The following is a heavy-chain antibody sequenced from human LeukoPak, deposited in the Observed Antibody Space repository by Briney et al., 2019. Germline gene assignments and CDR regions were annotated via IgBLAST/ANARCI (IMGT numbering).Heavy chain of an antibody. CDR2: MWFDGSNQ. V-gene: IGHV3-33*01. CDR1: GFTFSSYA. Sequence: GGSLSLSCAASGFTFSSYAMHWVRQAPGKGLEWVAVMWFDGSNQYQTDSVKGRFTISRGNSKNTLYLQMSSLRADDTAVYYCARDRHSGRFYTIDYWGQGTLVTVSS. CDR3: ARDRHSGRFYTIDY. D-gene: IGHD1-26*01. J-gene: IGHJ4*02.